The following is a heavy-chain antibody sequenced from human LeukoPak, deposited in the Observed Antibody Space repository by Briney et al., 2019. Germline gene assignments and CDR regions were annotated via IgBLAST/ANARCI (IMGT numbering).Heavy chain of an antibody. CDR1: GGSISSSSYY. V-gene: IGHV4-39*01. D-gene: IGHD3-3*01. CDR2: VYYSGST. J-gene: IGHJ2*01. CDR3: ARHVLSGYLNYWYFDL. Sequence: NPSETLSLTCTVSGGSISSSSYYWGWIRQPPGKGLEWIGSVYYSGSTYYNPSLKSRVTISVDTSKNQFSLKLSSVTAADTAVYYCARHVLSGYLNYWYFDLWGRGTLVTVSS.